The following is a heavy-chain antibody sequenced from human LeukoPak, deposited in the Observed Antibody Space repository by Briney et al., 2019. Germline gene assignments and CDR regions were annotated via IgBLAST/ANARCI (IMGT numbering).Heavy chain of an antibody. Sequence: GESLKISCKGSGYSFTSYWIAWVRQMPGKGLEWMGIIYPGDSDTRYSPSYQGQVTISADKSISTAYPQWSSLKASDTAMYYCARRQGSSPTGFDYWGQGTLVTVSS. V-gene: IGHV5-51*01. J-gene: IGHJ4*02. D-gene: IGHD6-13*01. CDR3: ARRQGSSPTGFDY. CDR1: GYSFTSYW. CDR2: IYPGDSDT.